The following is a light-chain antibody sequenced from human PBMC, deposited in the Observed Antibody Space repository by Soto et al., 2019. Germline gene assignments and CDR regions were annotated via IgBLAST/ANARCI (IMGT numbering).Light chain of an antibody. J-gene: IGLJ2*01. CDR2: ENN. CDR3: GAWDSSLSAGQGV. V-gene: IGLV1-51*02. CDR1: SSNIGNNY. Sequence: QSALTQPRSVSGSPGQSVTISCSGSSSNIGNNYVSWYQQLPGTAPKLLIYENNKRPSGIPDRFSGSKSGTSATLGITGLQTGDEADYYCGAWDSSLSAGQGVFGGGTKLTVL.